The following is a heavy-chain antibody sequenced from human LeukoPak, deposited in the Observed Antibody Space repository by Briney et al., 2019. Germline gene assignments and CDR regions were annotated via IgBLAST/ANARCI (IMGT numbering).Heavy chain of an antibody. J-gene: IGHJ3*02. CDR3: ARESGRFLEWLAAADAFDI. V-gene: IGHV3-21*01. Sequence: PGGSLRLSCAASGLTFSSYSMNWVRQAPGKGLEWVSSISSSSSYICYADSVKGRFTISRDNAKNSLYLQMNSLRAEDTAVYYCARESGRFLEWLAAADAFDIWGQGTMVTVSS. CDR1: GLTFSSYS. CDR2: ISSSSSYI. D-gene: IGHD3-3*01.